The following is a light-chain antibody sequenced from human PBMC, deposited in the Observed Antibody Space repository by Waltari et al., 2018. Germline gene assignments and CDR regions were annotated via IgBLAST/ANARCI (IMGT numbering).Light chain of an antibody. CDR1: QSVTSRY. J-gene: IGKJ2*01. CDR2: GAS. Sequence: EIVLTQSPGTLSLSPGERATLPCRASQSVTSRYIAWYQQKPGQPPRLLFYGASSRATGIPDRFSGSGSETDFTLTISRLEPEDFAVYYCHQYGSSPYIFGQGTKLEIK. V-gene: IGKV3-20*01. CDR3: HQYGSSPYI.